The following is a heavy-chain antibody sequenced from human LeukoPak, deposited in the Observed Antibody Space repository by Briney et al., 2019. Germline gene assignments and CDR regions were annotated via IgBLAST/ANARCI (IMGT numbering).Heavy chain of an antibody. CDR3: AKEAGNGWSYFDY. CDR1: GFTFSSYA. Sequence: GGSLRLSCAASGFTFSSYAMSWVRQAPGKGLEWVSGISSIGGSTLYADSVKGRFTISRDNSKKTVFLQMISLRAEDTAVYHCAKEAGNGWSYFDYWGQGTLVTVSS. V-gene: IGHV3-23*01. D-gene: IGHD6-19*01. CDR2: ISSIGGST. J-gene: IGHJ4*02.